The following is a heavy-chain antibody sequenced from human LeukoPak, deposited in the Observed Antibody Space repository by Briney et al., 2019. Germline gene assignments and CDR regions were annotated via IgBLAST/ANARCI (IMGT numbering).Heavy chain of an antibody. V-gene: IGHV3-48*01. CDR1: GFTFSSYS. CDR3: SRLRGYSYGYADY. J-gene: IGHJ4*02. CDR2: ISTSGSTI. Sequence: GRSLRLSCAASGFTFSSYSMNWVRQAPGKGLEWVSYISTSGSTIDYVDSVKGRFTISRDNAKNSLYLQMNNLRAEDTAVYYCSRLRGYSYGYADYWGQGTLVTVSS. D-gene: IGHD5-18*01.